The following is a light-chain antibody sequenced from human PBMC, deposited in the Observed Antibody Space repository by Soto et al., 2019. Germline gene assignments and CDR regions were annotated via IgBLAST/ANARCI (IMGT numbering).Light chain of an antibody. V-gene: IGKV1-39*01. CDR3: QESYANSWT. J-gene: IGKJ1*01. Sequence: DMQMTQSPSSLSASVGDRVTITCRASQSIGTYVNWYQQKPGKVPKLLIYGASSLQSGVPSRFSGSGSGTDFTLTISSLQPEDFAIYYCQESYANSWTFGQGTEVEIE. CDR2: GAS. CDR1: QSIGTY.